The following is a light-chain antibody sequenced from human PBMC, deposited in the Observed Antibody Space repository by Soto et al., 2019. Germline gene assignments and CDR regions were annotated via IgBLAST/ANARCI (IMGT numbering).Light chain of an antibody. CDR1: QSLLHSNGYNY. CDR2: LGS. Sequence: DLVMTQSPLSLPVTPGEPASISCRSSQSLLHSNGYNYLDWYLQKPGQSPQLLIDLGSNRASGVPDRFSGSGSGTDFTLKISRVEAEDVGVYYCMQALQTRTFGQGTKLEIK. J-gene: IGKJ2*01. CDR3: MQALQTRT. V-gene: IGKV2-28*01.